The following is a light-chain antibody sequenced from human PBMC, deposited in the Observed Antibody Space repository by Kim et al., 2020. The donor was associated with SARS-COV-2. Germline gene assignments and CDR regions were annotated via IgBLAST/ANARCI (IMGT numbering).Light chain of an antibody. CDR2: DAT. CDR3: QQSNNWPPLT. Sequence: SPGESATLSCRASQTIKNRLVWYQHNPGQAPRLLIYDATTRATGIPARFIGSGSETDFTLTISNLQSEYFAVYCCQQSNNWPPLTFGQGTKVDIK. J-gene: IGKJ1*01. CDR1: QTIKNR. V-gene: IGKV3-15*01.